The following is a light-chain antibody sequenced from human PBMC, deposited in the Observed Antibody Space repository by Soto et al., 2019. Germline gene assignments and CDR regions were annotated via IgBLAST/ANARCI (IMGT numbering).Light chain of an antibody. Sequence: EIVLTQSPGTLSLSPGERATLSCRASQSVNSSYLAWYQQKPGQAPRLLIYGASGRATGIPDRFSGSGSGTDFTLTISRLEPEDFAVYYCQQYPGYTFGQGTKQEIK. J-gene: IGKJ2*01. V-gene: IGKV3-20*01. CDR1: QSVNSSY. CDR3: QQYPGYT. CDR2: GAS.